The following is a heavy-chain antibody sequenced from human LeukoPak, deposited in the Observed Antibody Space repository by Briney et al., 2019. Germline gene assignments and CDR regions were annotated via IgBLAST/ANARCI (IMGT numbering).Heavy chain of an antibody. CDR3: AKPRAYNWNGGWQY. CDR2: INQSGKT. CDR1: GGSLSDYY. D-gene: IGHD1-1*01. Sequence: PSETLSVTCAVYGGSLSDYYWSWIRRSPGKGLEWIGEINQSGKTNYNPSLKSRVTMSMDTSKNQFSLNLTSVTAADTAMYYCAKPRAYNWNGGWQYWGQGALVTVAS. V-gene: IGHV4-34*01. J-gene: IGHJ4*02.